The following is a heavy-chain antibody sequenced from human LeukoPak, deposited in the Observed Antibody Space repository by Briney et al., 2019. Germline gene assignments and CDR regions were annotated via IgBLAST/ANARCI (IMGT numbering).Heavy chain of an antibody. CDR3: ARDLRQLWFGESNYYYYGMDV. Sequence: PGGSLRLSCAASGFTFSSYSMNWVRQAPGKGLEWVAVISYDGSNKYYADSVKGRFTISRDNSKNTLYLQMNSLRAEDTAVYYCARDLRQLWFGESNYYYYGMDVWGQGTTVTVSS. V-gene: IGHV3-30*03. J-gene: IGHJ6*02. CDR1: GFTFSSYS. D-gene: IGHD3-10*01. CDR2: ISYDGSNK.